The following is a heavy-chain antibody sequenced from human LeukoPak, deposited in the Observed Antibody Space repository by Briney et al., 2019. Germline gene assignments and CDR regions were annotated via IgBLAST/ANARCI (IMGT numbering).Heavy chain of an antibody. CDR3: ARGHLAYCGGDCYSSWQGNWFDP. Sequence: SETLSLTCAVYGGSFSGYYWSWFRQPPGKGLEWIGEINHSGSTNYNPSLKSRVTISVDTSKNQFSLKLSSVTAADTAVYYCARGHLAYCGGDCYSSWQGNWFDPWGQGTLVTVSS. CDR1: GGSFSGYY. D-gene: IGHD2-21*02. J-gene: IGHJ5*02. V-gene: IGHV4-34*01. CDR2: INHSGST.